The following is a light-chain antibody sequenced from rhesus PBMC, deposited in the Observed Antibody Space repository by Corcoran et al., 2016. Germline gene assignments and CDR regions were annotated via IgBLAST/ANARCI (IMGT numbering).Light chain of an antibody. Sequence: DIQMTQSPSSLSASVGDTVTITCRASQSISSWLAWYQQKPGKAPNLLINKASSLQSGVPSRFSGSGAGTDVTLTIRSMQPEDFATYYCLQYSSSPYSFGQWTKVEIK. J-gene: IGKJ2*01. V-gene: IGKV1-22*01. CDR2: KAS. CDR1: QSISSW. CDR3: LQYSSSPYS.